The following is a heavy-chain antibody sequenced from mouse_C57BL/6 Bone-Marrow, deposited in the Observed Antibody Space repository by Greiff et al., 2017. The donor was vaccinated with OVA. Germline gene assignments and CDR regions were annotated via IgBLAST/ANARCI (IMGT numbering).Heavy chain of an antibody. CDR2: INPNNGGT. V-gene: IGHV1-26*01. Sequence: EVQLQQSGPELVKPGASVKISCKASGYTFTDYYMNWVKQSHGKSLEWIGDINPNNGGTSYNQKFKGKATLTVDKSSSTAYMELRSLTSEDSAVYYCAKRIYGSSSWAMDYWGQGTSVTVSS. CDR3: AKRIYGSSSWAMDY. CDR1: GYTFTDYY. J-gene: IGHJ4*01. D-gene: IGHD1-1*01.